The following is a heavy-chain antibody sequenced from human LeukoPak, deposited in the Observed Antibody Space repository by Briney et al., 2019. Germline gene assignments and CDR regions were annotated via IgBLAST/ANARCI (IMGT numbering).Heavy chain of an antibody. J-gene: IGHJ5*02. CDR3: ARRIAARLSPNDP. D-gene: IGHD6-6*01. CDR2: INHSGST. CDR1: XGXXXXXX. V-gene: IGHV4-34*01. Sequence: EXXXLXXAVXXGXXXXXXXXXIXQPPGKGXEXIGEINHSGSTNYNPSLKSRVTISVDTSKNQFSLKLSSVPAADTAVYYCARRIAARLSPNDPWGQGTLVTVSS.